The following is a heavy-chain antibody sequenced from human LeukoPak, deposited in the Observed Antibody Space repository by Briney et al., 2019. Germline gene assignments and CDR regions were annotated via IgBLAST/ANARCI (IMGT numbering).Heavy chain of an antibody. V-gene: IGHV5-51*01. D-gene: IGHD6-19*01. CDR1: GYSFTSYW. CDR2: IYPGDSDT. CDR3: ARHWNRRVAGDAFDI. Sequence: PGESLKISCKGSGYSFTSYWIGWVRQMPGKGLEWMGIIYPGDSDTRYSPSFQGQVTISADKSISTAYLQWSSLKASDTAMYYCARHWNRRVAGDAFDIWGQGTMVTVSS. J-gene: IGHJ3*02.